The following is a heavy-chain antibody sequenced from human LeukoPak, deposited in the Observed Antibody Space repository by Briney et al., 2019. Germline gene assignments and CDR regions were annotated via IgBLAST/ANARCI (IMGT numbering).Heavy chain of an antibody. CDR3: TTYRYYYGSTAYSYFDF. D-gene: IGHD3-22*01. CDR2: IISKTSGGTT. V-gene: IGHV3-15*01. Sequence: PGGTRTLSCAASGLTFGNAWMAWVRQAPGKGLEWVGRIISKTSGGTTDYAAPVKGRFTISRDDSKSTLYLQMNSLKPEGTAQYYCTTYRYYYGSTAYSYFDFWGRGTLVTVSS. J-gene: IGHJ4*02. CDR1: GLTFGNAW.